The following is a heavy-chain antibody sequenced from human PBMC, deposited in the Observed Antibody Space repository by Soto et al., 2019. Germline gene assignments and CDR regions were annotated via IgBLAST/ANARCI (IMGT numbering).Heavy chain of an antibody. V-gene: IGHV5-10-1*01. CDR1: GYSFTSYW. Sequence: GESLKISCKGSGYSFTSYWISWVRQMPGKGLEWMGRIDPSDSYTNYSPSFQGHVTISADKSISTAYLQWSSLKASDTAMYYCARPGDSSSWTSYYYYGMDVWGQGTTVTVSS. CDR3: ARPGDSSSWTSYYYYGMDV. J-gene: IGHJ6*02. CDR2: IDPSDSYT. D-gene: IGHD6-13*01.